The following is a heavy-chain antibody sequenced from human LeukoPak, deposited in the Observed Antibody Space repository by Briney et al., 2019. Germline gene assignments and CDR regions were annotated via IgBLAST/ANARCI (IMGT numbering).Heavy chain of an antibody. CDR3: ARRYYYDSSGSTPLFDY. CDR2: IYPGDSDT. D-gene: IGHD3-22*01. V-gene: IGHV5-51*01. Sequence: GESLKISCKGSGYSFTSYWIGWVRQMPGKGLEWMEIIYPGDSDTTYSPSFQGQVTISADKSISTAYLQWSSLKASDSAMYYCARRYYYDSSGSTPLFDYWGQGTLVTVSS. J-gene: IGHJ4*02. CDR1: GYSFTSYW.